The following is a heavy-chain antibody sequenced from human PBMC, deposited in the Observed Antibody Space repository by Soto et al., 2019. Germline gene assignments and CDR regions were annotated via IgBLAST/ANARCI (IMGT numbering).Heavy chain of an antibody. J-gene: IGHJ6*02. V-gene: IGHV1-69*01. CDR1: GGTFSSYA. D-gene: IGHD1-26*01. Sequence: QVQLVQSGAEVEKPGSSVKVSCKASGGTFSSYAITWVRQAPGQGLEWMGGIIPMFGTTNFAQKFQGRVTSTADESTSTASMELSSLRSEDTAVYYCARGSPYTITCEGGGYYYYGMDVWGQGTTVTVSS. CDR3: ARGSPYTITCEGGGYYYYGMDV. CDR2: IIPMFGTT.